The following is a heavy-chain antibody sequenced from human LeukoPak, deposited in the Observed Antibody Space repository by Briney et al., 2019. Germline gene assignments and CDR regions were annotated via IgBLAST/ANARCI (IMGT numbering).Heavy chain of an antibody. D-gene: IGHD3-22*01. Sequence: SETLSLTCTVSGGSISSGDYYWSWIRQPPGKGLEWIGYIYYSESTYYNPSLKSRVTISVDTSKNQFSLKLSSVTAADTAVYYCAREGSSGYDAFDIWGQGTMVTVSS. CDR1: GGSISSGDYY. V-gene: IGHV4-30-4*01. CDR3: AREGSSGYDAFDI. CDR2: IYYSEST. J-gene: IGHJ3*02.